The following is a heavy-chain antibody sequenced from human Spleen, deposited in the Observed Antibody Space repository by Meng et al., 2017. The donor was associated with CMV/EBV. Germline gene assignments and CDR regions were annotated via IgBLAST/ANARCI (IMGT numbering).Heavy chain of an antibody. V-gene: IGHV3-74*01. CDR1: GFTVSAYW. Sequence: GESLKISCAASGFTVSAYWMHWFRQAPGKGLVWVSRVNSDGSELRYADSVKGRFTISRDTAKNTLYLQMNSLRAEDTAVYFCARGGFGAASLDCWGQGTLVTVSS. D-gene: IGHD3-10*01. CDR2: VNSDGSEL. J-gene: IGHJ4*02. CDR3: ARGGFGAASLDC.